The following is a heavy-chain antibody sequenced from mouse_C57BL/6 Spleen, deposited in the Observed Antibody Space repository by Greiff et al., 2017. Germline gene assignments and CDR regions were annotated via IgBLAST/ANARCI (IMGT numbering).Heavy chain of an antibody. CDR1: GYAFSSYW. CDR3: ARSDGYYGFAY. D-gene: IGHD2-3*01. Sequence: QVHVKQSGAELVKPGASVKISCKASGYAFSSYWMNWVKQRPGKGLEWIGQMYPGDGDTNYNGKLKGKATLTADKSSSTAYMQLSSLTSEDSAVYFCARSDGYYGFAYWGQGTLVTVSA. CDR2: MYPGDGDT. J-gene: IGHJ3*01. V-gene: IGHV1-80*01.